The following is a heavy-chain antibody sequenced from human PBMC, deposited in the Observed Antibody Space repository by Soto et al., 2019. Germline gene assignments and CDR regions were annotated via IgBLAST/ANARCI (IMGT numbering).Heavy chain of an antibody. CDR3: ARVGSGFVRGFDY. Sequence: PSETLSLTCSVSGGSISIYYWTLIRQSPGRGLEWIGDIYYTGSTNYNPSLESRVTISLDTSKNQFSLRLTSVTAADTAVYYCARVGSGFVRGFDYWGQGHLVAVSS. CDR1: GGSISIYY. D-gene: IGHD5-12*01. CDR2: IYYTGST. J-gene: IGHJ4*02. V-gene: IGHV4-59*01.